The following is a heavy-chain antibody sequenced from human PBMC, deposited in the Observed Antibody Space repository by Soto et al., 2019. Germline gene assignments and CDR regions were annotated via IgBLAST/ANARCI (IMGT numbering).Heavy chain of an antibody. CDR1: GATFNDYT. V-gene: IGHV1-69*08. CDR2: VIPLLDAS. Sequence: QVQLVQSGAEVKKPGSLVRISCAASGATFNDYTFTWVRRAPGQGLEWMGRVIPLLDASNYAEKFQDRVTITADRSTSTVYMELSGLKSEDSAIYYCASGKSQMTQDRMGFYYYMDVWGKGTTVTVSS. D-gene: IGHD2-15*01. CDR3: ASGKSQMTQDRMGFYYYMDV. J-gene: IGHJ6*03.